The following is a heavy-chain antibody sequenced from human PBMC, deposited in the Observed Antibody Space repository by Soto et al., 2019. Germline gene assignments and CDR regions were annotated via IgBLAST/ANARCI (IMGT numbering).Heavy chain of an antibody. CDR2: FDPEDGET. Sequence: GASVKVSCKVSGYTLTELSMHWVRQAPGKGLEWMGGFDPEDGETIYAQKFQGRVTMTEDTSTDTAYMELSSLRSEDTAGYYCARALSSGWYYAFDIWGRGTMVTGSS. V-gene: IGHV1-24*01. D-gene: IGHD6-19*01. J-gene: IGHJ3*02. CDR3: ARALSSGWYYAFDI. CDR1: GYTLTELS.